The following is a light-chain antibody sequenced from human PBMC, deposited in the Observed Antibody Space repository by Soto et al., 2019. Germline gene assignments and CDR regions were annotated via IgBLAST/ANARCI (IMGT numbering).Light chain of an antibody. V-gene: IGLV1-47*01. CDR2: RNN. CDR1: SSNIGSNY. Sequence: LTQPPSASGTPGQRVTISCSGSSSNIGSNYVYWYQQLPGTAPKLLIYRNNQRPSGVPDRFSGTKSGTSASLAISGLRSEDEADYYCAAWDDSLSGLVFGTGTKVTVL. J-gene: IGLJ1*01. CDR3: AAWDDSLSGLV.